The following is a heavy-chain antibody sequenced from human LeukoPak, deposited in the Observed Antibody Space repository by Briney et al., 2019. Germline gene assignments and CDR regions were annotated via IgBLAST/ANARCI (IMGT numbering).Heavy chain of an antibody. V-gene: IGHV3-30*18. CDR2: ISYDGSNK. Sequence: PGRSLRLSCAASGFTFSSYGMHWVRQAPGKGLEWVAVISYDGSNKYYADSVKGRFTISRDNSKNTLYLQMNSLRAEDTAVYYCAKKGAQLRSLINWFDPWGQGTLVTVSS. CDR3: AKKGAQLRSLINWFDP. CDR1: GFTFSSYG. J-gene: IGHJ5*02. D-gene: IGHD5-12*01.